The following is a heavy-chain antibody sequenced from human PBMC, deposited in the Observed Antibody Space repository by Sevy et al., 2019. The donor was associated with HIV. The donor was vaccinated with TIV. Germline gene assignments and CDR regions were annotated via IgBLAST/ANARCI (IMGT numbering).Heavy chain of an antibody. Sequence: GGSLRLSCAASGFTFSSYAMHWVRQAPGKGLEWVAVISYDGSNKYYADSVKGRFTISRDNSKNTLYLQMNSLRAEDXXXXXXXXXXXXXXXXXXXYXYYYYGMDVWGQGTTVTVSS. J-gene: IGHJ6*02. V-gene: IGHV3-30-3*01. CDR3: XXXXXXXXXXXXXYXYYYYGMDV. CDR1: GFTFSSYA. CDR2: ISYDGSNK.